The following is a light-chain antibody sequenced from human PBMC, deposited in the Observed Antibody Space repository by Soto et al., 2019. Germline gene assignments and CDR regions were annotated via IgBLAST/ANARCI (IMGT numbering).Light chain of an antibody. J-gene: IGLJ1*01. CDR1: SRDVGGYDY. CDR2: EVS. Sequence: QSALTQPPSSSGSPGQSVTISCAGTSRDVGGYDYVSWYQQHPGKAPKLIIYEVSNRPSGVPDRFSGSKSVNTASLTVSGLQAEDGADYYCSSYAGSDNYVFGTGTKVTVL. CDR3: SSYAGSDNYV. V-gene: IGLV2-8*01.